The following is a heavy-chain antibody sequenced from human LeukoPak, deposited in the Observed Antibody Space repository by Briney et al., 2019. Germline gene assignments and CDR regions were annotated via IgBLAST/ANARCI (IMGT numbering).Heavy chain of an antibody. CDR1: GGSFSGYY. D-gene: IGHD3-22*01. Sequence: SETLSLTCAVYGGSFSGYYWSWIRQPPGKGLEWIGEINHSGSTNYNPSLKSRVTISVDTSKNQFSLKLSSVTAADTAVYYCARGPQWYYYDSSGYYTRWGQGTLVTVSS. CDR2: INHSGST. V-gene: IGHV4-34*01. CDR3: ARGPQWYYYDSSGYYTR. J-gene: IGHJ4*02.